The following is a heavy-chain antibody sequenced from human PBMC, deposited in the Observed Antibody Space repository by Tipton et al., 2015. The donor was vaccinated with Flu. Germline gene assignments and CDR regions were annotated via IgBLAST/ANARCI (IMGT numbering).Heavy chain of an antibody. CDR2: IYYSGST. J-gene: IGHJ6*02. CDR1: GGSISSYY. V-gene: IGHV4-59*01. CDR3: ARDRPYYYYYGMDV. Sequence: TLSLTCTVSGGSISSYYWSWIRQPPGKGLEWIGYIYYSGSTNYNPSLKSRVAISVDTSKNQFSLKLSSVTAADTAVYYCARDRPYYYYYGMDVWGQGTTVTVSS.